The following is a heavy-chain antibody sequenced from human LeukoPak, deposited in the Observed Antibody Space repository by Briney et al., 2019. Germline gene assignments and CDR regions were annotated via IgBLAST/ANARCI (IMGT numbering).Heavy chain of an antibody. D-gene: IGHD3-10*01. Sequence: GGSLRLSCAASGFTFDDYAMHWVRQAPGKGLEWVSLISWDGGSTYYADSVKGRFTISRDNSKNSLYLQMNSLRAEDTALYYLSKKNVEAPPKLWFGETYYYYGMDVWGKGTTVTVSS. V-gene: IGHV3-43D*04. J-gene: IGHJ6*04. CDR1: GFTFDDYA. CDR3: SKKNVEAPPKLWFGETYYYYGMDV. CDR2: ISWDGGST.